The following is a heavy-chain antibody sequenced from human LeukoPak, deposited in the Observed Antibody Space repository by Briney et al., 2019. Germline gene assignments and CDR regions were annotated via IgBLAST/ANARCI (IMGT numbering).Heavy chain of an antibody. CDR1: GFTFSSYA. V-gene: IGHV3-30-3*01. CDR2: ISYDGSSK. CDR3: ARDRYYYDSSGYFVGYY. J-gene: IGHJ4*02. Sequence: PGRSLRLSCAASGFTFSSYAMHWVRQAPGKGLEWVAVISYDGSSKYYADSVKGRFTISRDNSKNTLYLQMNSLRVEDTAVYYCARDRYYYDSSGYFVGYYWGQGTLVTVSS. D-gene: IGHD3-22*01.